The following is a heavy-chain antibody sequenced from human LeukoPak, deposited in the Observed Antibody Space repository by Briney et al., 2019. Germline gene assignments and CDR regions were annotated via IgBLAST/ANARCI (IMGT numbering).Heavy chain of an antibody. D-gene: IGHD3-10*01. Sequence: GGSLRLSCAASGFTFSSYGMHWVRQAPGKGLEWVSGISWNSGSIGYADSVKGRFTISRDNAKNSLYLQMNSLRAEDTALYYCAKGLWFGEIDYYYYYGMDVWGQGTTVTVSS. J-gene: IGHJ6*02. V-gene: IGHV3-9*01. CDR1: GFTFSSYG. CDR2: ISWNSGSI. CDR3: AKGLWFGEIDYYYYYGMDV.